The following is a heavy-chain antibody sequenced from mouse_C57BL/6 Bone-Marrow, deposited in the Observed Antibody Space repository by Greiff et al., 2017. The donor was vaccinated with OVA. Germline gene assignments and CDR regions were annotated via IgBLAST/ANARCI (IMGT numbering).Heavy chain of an antibody. Sequence: QVQLQQSGAELVRPGASVTLSCKASGYTFTDYEMHWVKQTPVHGLEWIGAIDPETGGTAYNQKFKGKAILTADKSSSTAYMELRSLTSEDSAVYYCTRSDSNPLADWGQGTLVTVSA. CDR3: TRSDSNPLAD. J-gene: IGHJ3*01. D-gene: IGHD2-5*01. CDR2: IDPETGGT. CDR1: GYTFTDYE. V-gene: IGHV1-15*01.